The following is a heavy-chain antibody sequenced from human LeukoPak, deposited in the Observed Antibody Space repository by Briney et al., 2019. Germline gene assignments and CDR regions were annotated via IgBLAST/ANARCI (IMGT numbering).Heavy chain of an antibody. CDR3: ARHPWYSDNYNWFDP. J-gene: IGHJ5*02. CDR2: TYYRSRWYN. CDR1: GDSVSSNSAA. D-gene: IGHD6-13*01. V-gene: IGHV6-1*01. Sequence: SQTLSLTCAISGDSVSSNSAAWNWIRQSPSRGLEWLGRTYYRSRWYNDYAVSVKSRITINPDTSKSQFSLQLNSVTPEDTAVYYCARHPWYSDNYNWFDPWGQGTLVTVSS.